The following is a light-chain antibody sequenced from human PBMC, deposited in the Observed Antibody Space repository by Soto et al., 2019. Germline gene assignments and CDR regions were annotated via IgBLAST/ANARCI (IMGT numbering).Light chain of an antibody. V-gene: IGKV3-15*01. Sequence: EIVMTQSPATLSLSPGERVTLSRRASQSVSNNLAWYQQKPGQAPRLLIYGASTRATGIPARFSGSGSGTEFTLTISSLQSEDFAIYYCQHYHNWPPWTFGQGTKVEIK. J-gene: IGKJ1*01. CDR3: QHYHNWPPWT. CDR2: GAS. CDR1: QSVSNN.